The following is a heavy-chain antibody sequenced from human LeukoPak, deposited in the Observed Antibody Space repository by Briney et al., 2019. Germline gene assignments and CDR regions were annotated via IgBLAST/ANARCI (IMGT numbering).Heavy chain of an antibody. CDR1: GFTFSSYA. D-gene: IGHD3-3*01. CDR3: AKVRFLEWSTDY. J-gene: IGHJ4*02. Sequence: PGGSLRLSCAASGFTFSSYAMSWVRQAPGKGLEWVSAISGSGGSTYYADSVKGRFTISRDNSENTLYLQMNSLRAEDTAVYYCAKVRFLEWSTDYWGQGTLVTVSS. V-gene: IGHV3-23*01. CDR2: ISGSGGST.